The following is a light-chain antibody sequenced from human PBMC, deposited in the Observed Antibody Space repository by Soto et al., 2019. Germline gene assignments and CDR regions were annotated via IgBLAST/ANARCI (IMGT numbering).Light chain of an antibody. CDR3: QQYYSTPPT. V-gene: IGKV4-1*01. CDR1: QSVLYSSNNKNY. CDR2: WAS. Sequence: DILMTQSPDSLAVSLGERATINCKSSQSVLYSSNNKNYLAWYQQKPGQPPKLLIYWASTRESGVPDRFSGSGSGTDFTLTISSLQAEDVAVYYCQQYYSTPPTFGQGGKVDI. J-gene: IGKJ1*01.